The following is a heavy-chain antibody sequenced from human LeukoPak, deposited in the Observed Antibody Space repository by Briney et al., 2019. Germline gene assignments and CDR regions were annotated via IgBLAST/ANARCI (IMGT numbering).Heavy chain of an antibody. Sequence: SETLSLTCAVYGGSFSGYYWSWIRQPPGKGLEWIGEINHSGSTNYNPSLKSRVTISVDTSKNQFSLKLRSVTAADTAVYYCARDRYYYDSSGYLRFDYWSQGTLVTVSS. J-gene: IGHJ4*02. D-gene: IGHD3-22*01. CDR1: GGSFSGYY. V-gene: IGHV4-34*01. CDR2: INHSGST. CDR3: ARDRYYYDSSGYLRFDY.